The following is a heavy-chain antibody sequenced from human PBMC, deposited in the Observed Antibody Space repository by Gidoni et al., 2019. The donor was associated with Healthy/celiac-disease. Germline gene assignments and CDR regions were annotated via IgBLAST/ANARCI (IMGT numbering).Heavy chain of an antibody. V-gene: IGHV4-39*01. CDR2: IYYSGRT. Sequence: QLQLQESGPGLVKPSATLSLTCTVASGSISSSSYYWGWIRQPPGKGLAWIGSIYYSGRTYYNPSRKSRVTISVDTSKNQCSLKLSSVTAADTAVYYCARPGTSSSVDYWGQGTLVTVSS. CDR1: SGSISSSSYY. D-gene: IGHD6-6*01. CDR3: ARPGTSSSVDY. J-gene: IGHJ4*02.